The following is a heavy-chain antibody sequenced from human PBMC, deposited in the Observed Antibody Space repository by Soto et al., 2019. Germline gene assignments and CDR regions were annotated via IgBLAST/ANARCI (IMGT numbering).Heavy chain of an antibody. V-gene: IGHV4-39*01. CDR1: GGSISSSSYY. J-gene: IGHJ6*03. D-gene: IGHD2-2*01. Sequence: QLQLLESGPGLVKPSETLSLTCTVSGGSISSSSYYWGWIRQPPGKGLEWIGSIYYSGSTYYNPSLKSRVTISVDTSKNQFSLKLSSVTAADTAVYYCARFCSSTSCYYYYYMDVWGKGTTVTVSS. CDR2: IYYSGST. CDR3: ARFCSSTSCYYYYYMDV.